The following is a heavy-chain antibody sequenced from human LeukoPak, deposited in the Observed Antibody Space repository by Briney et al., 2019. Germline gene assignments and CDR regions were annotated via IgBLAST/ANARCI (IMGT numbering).Heavy chain of an antibody. CDR1: GFTFSSYE. D-gene: IGHD6-13*01. CDR3: ARVNGLAAAGPFDY. V-gene: IGHV3-48*03. J-gene: IGHJ4*02. Sequence: GGSLRLSCAASGFTFSSYEMNWVRQAPGKGLEWVSYISSSGSTIYYADSVKGRFTISRDNAKNSLYLQMNSLRAEDTAVYYCARVNGLAAAGPFDYWGQGTLVTVSS. CDR2: ISSSGSTI.